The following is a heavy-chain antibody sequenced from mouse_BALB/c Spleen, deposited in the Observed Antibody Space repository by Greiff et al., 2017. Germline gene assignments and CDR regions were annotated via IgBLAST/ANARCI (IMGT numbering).Heavy chain of an antibody. D-gene: IGHD2-4*01. J-gene: IGHJ3*01. V-gene: IGHV5-4*02. Sequence: EVMLVESGGGLVKPGGSLKLSCAASGFTFSDYYMYWVRQTPEKRLEWVATISDGGSYTYYPDSVKGRFTISRDKAKNNLYLQMSSRKSEDTAMYYCTREGDYDGAWFAYWGQGTLVTVSA. CDR3: TREGDYDGAWFAY. CDR2: ISDGGSYT. CDR1: GFTFSDYY.